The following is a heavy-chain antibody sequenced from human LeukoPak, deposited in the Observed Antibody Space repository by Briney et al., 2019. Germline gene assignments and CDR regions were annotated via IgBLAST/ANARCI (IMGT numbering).Heavy chain of an antibody. CDR3: ARDLYGDYSPFFDY. Sequence: GGSLRLSCAASGFTFSSYSMNWVRQAPGKGLEWVSSISSSSIYIYYADSVKGRFTISRDNAKNSLYLQMSSLRAEDTAVYYCARDLYGDYSPFFDYWGQGTLVTVSS. D-gene: IGHD4-17*01. J-gene: IGHJ4*02. V-gene: IGHV3-21*01. CDR2: ISSSSIYI. CDR1: GFTFSSYS.